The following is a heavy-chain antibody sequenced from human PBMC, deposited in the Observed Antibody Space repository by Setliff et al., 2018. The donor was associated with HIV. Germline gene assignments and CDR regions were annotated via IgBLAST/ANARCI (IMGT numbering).Heavy chain of an antibody. D-gene: IGHD2-2*01. V-gene: IGHV5-51*01. J-gene: IGHJ6*03. CDR3: ARHLGLPDATDYMDV. CDR1: GYSFTSYW. Sequence: PGESLKISCKGSGYSFTSYWIGWVRQMPGKGLEWMGIVYTGDSNTRYSPSFQGQVTISADQSVSTAYLQWSSLKASDNAMYYFARHLGLPDATDYMDVWGKGTTVTVSS. CDR2: VYTGDSNT.